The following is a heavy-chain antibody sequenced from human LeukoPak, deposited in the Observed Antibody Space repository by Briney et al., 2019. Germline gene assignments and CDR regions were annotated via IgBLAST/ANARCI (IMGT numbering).Heavy chain of an antibody. V-gene: IGHV3-53*01. Sequence: GGSLRLSCAASGFTVISTYMNWVRQAPGKGLEWVSVIYSGGSRFTISRDNSKNTLFLLMNSLRAEDTAVYYCIYGYTLDFWGQGTLVTVSS. J-gene: IGHJ4*02. D-gene: IGHD5-18*01. CDR3: IYGYTLDF. CDR1: GFTVISTY. CDR2: IYSGG.